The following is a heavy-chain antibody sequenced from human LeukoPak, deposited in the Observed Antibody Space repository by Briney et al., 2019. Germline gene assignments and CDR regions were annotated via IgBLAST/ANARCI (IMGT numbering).Heavy chain of an antibody. Sequence: SETLSLTCTVSGGSISSGDYYWSWIRQPPGKGLEWIGYIYYSGSTYYNPSLKSRVTISVDTSKNQFSLKLSSVTAADTAVYYCARHTLEAMVHWDGEFDYWGQGTLVTVSS. D-gene: IGHD5-18*01. J-gene: IGHJ4*02. CDR3: ARHTLEAMVHWDGEFDY. CDR2: IYYSGST. V-gene: IGHV4-30-4*01. CDR1: GGSISSGDYY.